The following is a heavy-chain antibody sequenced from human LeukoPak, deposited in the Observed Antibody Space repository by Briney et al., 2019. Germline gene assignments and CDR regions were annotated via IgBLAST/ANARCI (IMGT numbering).Heavy chain of an antibody. CDR1: GFAFNKYA. V-gene: IGHV3-23*01. J-gene: IGHJ4*02. CDR3: AKTQWKVGATDYFDY. Sequence: GGSLRLSCAASGFAFNKYAMTWVRQAPGKGLEWVSNINDDGRERHYSDSVKGRFTISRDNSKNTLFLQMDSLRAEDTAEYYCAKTQWKVGATDYFDYWGQGLLVTVSS. D-gene: IGHD1-26*01. CDR2: INDDGRER.